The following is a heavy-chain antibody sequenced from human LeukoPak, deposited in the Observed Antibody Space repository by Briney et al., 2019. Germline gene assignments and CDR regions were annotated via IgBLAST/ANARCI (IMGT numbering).Heavy chain of an antibody. CDR2: ISDSGGRT. V-gene: IGHV3-23*01. J-gene: IGHJ4*02. CDR3: AKRGVVIRVILVGFHKEAYYFDS. D-gene: IGHD3-22*01. CDR1: GITLSNYG. Sequence: PGGSLRLSCAVSGITLSNYGMSWVRQAPGKGLEWVAGISDSGGRTKYADSVKGRFTISRDNPKNTLYLQMNRLRAEDTAVYFCAKRGVVIRVILVGFHKEAYYFDSWGQGALVTVSS.